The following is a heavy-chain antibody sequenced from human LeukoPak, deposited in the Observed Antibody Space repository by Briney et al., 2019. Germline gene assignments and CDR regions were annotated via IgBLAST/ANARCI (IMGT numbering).Heavy chain of an antibody. J-gene: IGHJ4*02. CDR1: GFTFSNAW. CDR3: TTSTLYSGSYAGDY. Sequence: GGSLRLSCAASGFTFSNAWMSWVRQAPGKGLEWVGRIIRKTDGVTTDYAAPVKGRFTLSRDDSKRTLYLQMTSLKTEDTAVYYCTTSTLYSGSYAGDYWGQGTLVTVSS. V-gene: IGHV3-15*01. D-gene: IGHD1-26*01. CDR2: IIRKTDGVTT.